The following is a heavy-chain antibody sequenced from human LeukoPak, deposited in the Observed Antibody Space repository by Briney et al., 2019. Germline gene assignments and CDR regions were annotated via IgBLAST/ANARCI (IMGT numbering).Heavy chain of an antibody. Sequence: SETLSLTCTVSGGSISSSSYYWGWIRQPRGKGLEWIGSIYYSGSTYYNPSLKSRVTISVDTSKNQFSLKLSSATAADTAVYYCAREWVDYGDYHVDPWGQGTLVTVSS. CDR3: AREWVDYGDYHVDP. J-gene: IGHJ5*02. CDR1: GGSISSSSYY. CDR2: IYYSGST. D-gene: IGHD4-17*01. V-gene: IGHV4-39*07.